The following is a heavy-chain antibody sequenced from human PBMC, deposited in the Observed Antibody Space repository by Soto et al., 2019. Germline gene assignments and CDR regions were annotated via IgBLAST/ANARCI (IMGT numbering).Heavy chain of an antibody. CDR3: AKDGSSSGVVTALVY. D-gene: IGHD2-21*02. CDR1: GFTFSSYG. V-gene: IGHV3-30*18. J-gene: IGHJ4*02. Sequence: VGSLRLSCAASGFTFSSYGMHWVRPAPGKGLEWVAVISYDGSNKYYADSVKGRFTISRDNSKNTLYLQMNSLRAEDTAVYYCAKDGSSSGVVTALVYWGQGTLVTVSS. CDR2: ISYDGSNK.